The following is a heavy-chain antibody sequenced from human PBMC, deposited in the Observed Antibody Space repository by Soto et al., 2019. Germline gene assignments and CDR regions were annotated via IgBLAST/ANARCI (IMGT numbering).Heavy chain of an antibody. V-gene: IGHV3-23*01. J-gene: IGHJ6*02. CDR3: AKVGPEAYYYYGMDV. D-gene: IGHD3-16*01. Sequence: GGSLRLSCAASGFTFSSYGMSWVRQAPGKGLEWVSAISDSGGSTSYADSVKGRFAISRDNSKNTLYLQMNSLGADDTAVYYCAKVGPEAYYYYGMDVWGQGTTVTVSS. CDR1: GFTFSSYG. CDR2: ISDSGGST.